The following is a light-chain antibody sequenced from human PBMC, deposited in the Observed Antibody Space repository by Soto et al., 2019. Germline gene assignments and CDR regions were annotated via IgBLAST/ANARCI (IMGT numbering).Light chain of an antibody. CDR3: SSYRSSDTLEV. V-gene: IGLV2-14*01. J-gene: IGLJ1*01. CDR2: AVN. Sequence: QSALTQPASVSGSPGQSIFIPCTGTSEDIGAYDYVSWYQQHPGKAPKLILYAVNDRPSGVSPRFSGSKSGNTASLTISGVQPDDEADYYCSSYRSSDTLEVFGAGTKVTVL. CDR1: SEDIGAYDY.